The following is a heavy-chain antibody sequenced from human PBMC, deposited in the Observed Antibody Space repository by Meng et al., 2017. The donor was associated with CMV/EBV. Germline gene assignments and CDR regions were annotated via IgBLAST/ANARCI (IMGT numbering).Heavy chain of an antibody. CDR3: TRDAHLTTVTPNWFDP. Sequence: QVELGQSGAELRKPGAYVKVSCKASGDTFTDYYMHWVRQAPGQGLEWMGCINPNSGDTNYAQKFQGRVTMTRDTSISTAYMELSRLRSDDTAVYYCTRDAHLTTVTPNWFDPWGQGTLVTVSS. CDR2: INPNSGDT. J-gene: IGHJ5*02. V-gene: IGHV1-2*02. CDR1: GDTFTDYY. D-gene: IGHD4-17*01.